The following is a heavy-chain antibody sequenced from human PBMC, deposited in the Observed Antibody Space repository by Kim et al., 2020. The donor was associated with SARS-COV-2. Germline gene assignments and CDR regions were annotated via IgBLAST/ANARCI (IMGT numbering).Heavy chain of an antibody. CDR1: GYTFINYY. Sequence: ASVKVSCKASGYTFINYYVHWVRQAPGQGLEWIGIINPRGGSTSYAQKFQGRVTMTRDTSTNTFYMELSSLTSEDTAVFYCARDLGAVYGSGWPXXDYWGQGTXVXVSS. D-gene: IGHD6-19*01. CDR3: ARDLGAVYGSGWPXXDY. V-gene: IGHV1-46*01. J-gene: IGHJ4*02. CDR2: INPRGGST.